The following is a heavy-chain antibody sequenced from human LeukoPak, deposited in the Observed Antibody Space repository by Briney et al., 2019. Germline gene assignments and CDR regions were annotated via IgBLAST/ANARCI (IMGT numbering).Heavy chain of an antibody. J-gene: IGHJ4*02. CDR2: IWYDGSNK. D-gene: IGHD5-18*01. Sequence: GGSLRLSCAASGFTFSSYGMHWVRQAPGKGLEWVAVIWYDGSNKYYADSVKGRFTISRDNSKNTLYLQMNSLRAEDTAVYYCARSLYSYATFDYWGQGTLVTVSS. CDR3: ARSLYSYATFDY. CDR1: GFTFSSYG. V-gene: IGHV3-33*01.